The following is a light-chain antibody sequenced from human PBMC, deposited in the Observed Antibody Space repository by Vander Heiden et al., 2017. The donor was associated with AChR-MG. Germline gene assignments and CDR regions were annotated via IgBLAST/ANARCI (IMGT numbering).Light chain of an antibody. V-gene: IGLV2-14*01. CDR2: QVT. Sequence: QSALTQPASVSASPGQSISISCTGTSSDVGGYNFVSWYQQHPGKAPKLLIYQVTNRPSGVSHRFSGSKSGNTASLTISGLQAEDEGDYCCSSYTSSSTLVVFGGGTKLTVL. CDR1: SSDVGGYNF. J-gene: IGLJ2*01. CDR3: SSYTSSSTLVV.